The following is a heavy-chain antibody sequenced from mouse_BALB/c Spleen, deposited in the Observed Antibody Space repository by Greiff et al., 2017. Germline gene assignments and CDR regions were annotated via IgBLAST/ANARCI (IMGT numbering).Heavy chain of an antibody. Sequence: DVMLVESGGGLVQPGGSRKLSCAASGFTFSDYGMAWVRQAPGKGPEWVAFISNLAYSIYYADTVTGRFTISRENAKNTLYLEMSSLRSEDTAMYYCARVLYGNYLDYWGQGTTLTVSS. CDR3: ARVLYGNYLDY. CDR2: ISNLAYSI. V-gene: IGHV5-15*02. J-gene: IGHJ2*01. CDR1: GFTFSDYG. D-gene: IGHD2-1*01.